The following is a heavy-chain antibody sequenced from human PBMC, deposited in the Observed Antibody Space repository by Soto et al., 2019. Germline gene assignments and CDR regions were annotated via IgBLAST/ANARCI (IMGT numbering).Heavy chain of an antibody. CDR3: AQELAARRTFDY. CDR1: GFTLISYG. V-gene: IGHV3-23*01. Sequence: EVQLLESGGGLVQPGGSLRLSCAASGFTLISYGMNWVRQAPGKGLEWVSAIGSSDASRYYGDCVKGRFTISRDIYKHTLSVQMNSLRAEDTGLYYCAQELAARRTFDYWGQGNLVNVSS. CDR2: IGSSDASR. D-gene: IGHD6-6*01. J-gene: IGHJ4*02.